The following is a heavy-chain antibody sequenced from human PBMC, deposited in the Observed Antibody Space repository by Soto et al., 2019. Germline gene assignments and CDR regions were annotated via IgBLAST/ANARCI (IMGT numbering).Heavy chain of an antibody. D-gene: IGHD3-10*01. Sequence: QVPLVQSGAEVKKPGASVKVSCKASGYTFTSYGISWVRQAPGQGLEWMGWISAYNGNTNYAQKLQGRVTMTTDTSTSTAYMELRSLRSDDTAVYYCARVIPYYGSGSYYRTDYWGQGTLVTVSS. CDR2: ISAYNGNT. CDR1: GYTFTSYG. J-gene: IGHJ4*02. CDR3: ARVIPYYGSGSYYRTDY. V-gene: IGHV1-18*01.